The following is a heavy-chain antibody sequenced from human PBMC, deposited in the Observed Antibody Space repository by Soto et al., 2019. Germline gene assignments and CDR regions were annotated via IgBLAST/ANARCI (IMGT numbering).Heavy chain of an antibody. CDR3: ARQGSY. CDR2: IYFNGKT. CDR1: GVSISDTSYY. J-gene: IGHJ4*02. V-gene: IGHV4-39*01. Sequence: QLQLQESGPGLVKPSETLSLTCNVSGVSISDTSYYWGWIRQPPGKGLEWIGTIYFNGKTFCNPSLKSRLTISVDTSKNQIALRLTSVTAADTAVYYCARQGSYWGQGTLVAVSS.